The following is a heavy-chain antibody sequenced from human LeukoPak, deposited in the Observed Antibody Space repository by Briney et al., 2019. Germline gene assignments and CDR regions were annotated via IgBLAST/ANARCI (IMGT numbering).Heavy chain of an antibody. CDR2: IYYSGST. J-gene: IGHJ4*02. V-gene: IGHV4-59*01. Sequence: SGTLSLTCTVSGGSISSYYWSWIRQPPGKGLEWIGYIYYSGSTNYNPSLKSRVTISVDTSKNQFSLKLSSVTAADTAVYYCASHPNRGAPFDYWGQGTLVTVSS. CDR1: GGSISSYY. D-gene: IGHD7-27*01. CDR3: ASHPNRGAPFDY.